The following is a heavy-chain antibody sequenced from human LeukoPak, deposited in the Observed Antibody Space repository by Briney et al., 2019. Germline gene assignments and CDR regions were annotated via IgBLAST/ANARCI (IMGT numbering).Heavy chain of an antibody. CDR3: ASLCHYSSSPVSFYI. CDR1: GYSFTSYW. CDR2: IDPSDSYT. Sequence: GESLKISCKGSGYSFTSYWSSRVRQMPGKGLEWMGRIDPSDSYTKYSPSFQGHVTISADKSISTAYLQWSSLKASDSAMYYCASLCHYSSSPVSFYIWGQGTMVTVSS. V-gene: IGHV5-10-1*01. D-gene: IGHD6-13*01. J-gene: IGHJ3*02.